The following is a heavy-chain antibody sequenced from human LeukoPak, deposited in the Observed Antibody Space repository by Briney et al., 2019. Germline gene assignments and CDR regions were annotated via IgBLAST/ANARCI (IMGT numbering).Heavy chain of an antibody. CDR1: GGSLSSDSYY. D-gene: IGHD6-13*01. V-gene: IGHV4-39*07. CDR2: AYYGGAT. J-gene: IGHJ4*02. CDR3: ARDSYSSTWSPSYYFDY. Sequence: SETLSLTCTVSGGSLSSDSYYWGWIRQPPGKGLEWLGSAYYGGATYPNPSLNSRVIISVDTSSNRFSLKLSSVTAADTAVYYCARDSYSSTWSPSYYFDYWGQGTLVTVSS.